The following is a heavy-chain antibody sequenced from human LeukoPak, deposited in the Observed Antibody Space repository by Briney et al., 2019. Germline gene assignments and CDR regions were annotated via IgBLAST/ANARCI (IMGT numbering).Heavy chain of an antibody. D-gene: IGHD1-14*01. CDR3: ARHNNAFDI. CDR2: IYYSGST. Sequence: SETLSLTCTVSGGSISSYYWSWIWQPPGKGLEWIGYIYYSGSTNYSPSLKSRVTISVDTSKNQFSLKLSSVTAADTAVYYCARHNNAFDIWGQGTMVTVSS. CDR1: GGSISSYY. J-gene: IGHJ3*02. V-gene: IGHV4-59*01.